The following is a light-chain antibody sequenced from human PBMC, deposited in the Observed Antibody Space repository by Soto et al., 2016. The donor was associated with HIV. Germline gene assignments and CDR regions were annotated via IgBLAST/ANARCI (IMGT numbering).Light chain of an antibody. CDR3: QQSGT. CDR1: QSVSVW. CDR2: KTS. Sequence: DIQMTQFPSTLSASIGDRVTITCRASQSVSVWLAWYQQKPGKAPNLLIFKTSTLEVGVPSRFSGSGSGTDFTLTLSSVQPDDVGTYYCQQSGTFGQGTKLEIK. J-gene: IGKJ2*01. V-gene: IGKV1-5*03.